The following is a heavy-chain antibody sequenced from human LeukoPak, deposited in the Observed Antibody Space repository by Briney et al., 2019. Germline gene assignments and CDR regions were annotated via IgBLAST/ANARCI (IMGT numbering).Heavy chain of an antibody. CDR2: ISATGGNT. D-gene: IGHD6-19*01. CDR1: GLTFSTNA. CDR3: SSSVFYSSGWYGGY. V-gene: IGHV3-23*01. J-gene: IGHJ4*02. Sequence: GGSLRPSFEASGLTFSTNAMSWARQAPGKGLGWVPLISATGGNTYYADSVKGRFTISRDNSKNTLYLHMNSLRAEDTAIYYCSSSVFYSSGWYGGYWGQGTLVTVSS.